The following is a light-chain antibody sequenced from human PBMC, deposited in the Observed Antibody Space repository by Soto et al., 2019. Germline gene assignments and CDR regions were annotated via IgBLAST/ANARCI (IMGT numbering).Light chain of an antibody. CDR2: GAS. CDR3: RQYGSSPWT. Sequence: EIVLTQSPGTLSLSPGERATLSCRASQSVSSSYLAWYQQKPGQAPRLLIYGASSRATGIPDRFSGSGSGTDFTLTISRLEPEDFAVYYYRQYGSSPWTFGQGTKVDIK. J-gene: IGKJ1*01. CDR1: QSVSSSY. V-gene: IGKV3-20*01.